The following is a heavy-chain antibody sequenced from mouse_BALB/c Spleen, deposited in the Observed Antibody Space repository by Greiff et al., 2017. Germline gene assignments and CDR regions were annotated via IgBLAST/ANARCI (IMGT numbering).Heavy chain of an antibody. CDR2: IRNKANGYTT. J-gene: IGHJ4*01. V-gene: IGHV7-3*02. CDR3: ARAPPRIHYYAMDY. Sequence: EVKLMESGGGLVQPGGSLRLSCATSGFTFTDYYMSWVRQPPGKALEWLGFIRNKANGYTTEYSASVKGQFTISRDNSQSILYLQMNTLRAEDSATYYCARAPPRIHYYAMDYWGQGTSVTVSS. CDR1: GFTFTDYY. D-gene: IGHD2-10*02.